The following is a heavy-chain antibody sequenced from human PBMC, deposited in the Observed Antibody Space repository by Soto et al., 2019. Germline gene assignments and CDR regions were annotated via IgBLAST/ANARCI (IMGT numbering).Heavy chain of an antibody. V-gene: IGHV2-70*01. CDR3: ERTPPMYSSGWYFDY. CDR1: GFSLSTSGMC. Sequence: SGPTLVNPTQTLTLTCTFSGFSLSTSGMCVIWIRQPPGKALEWLALIDWDDDKYYSTSLKTRLTISKDTSKNQVVLTMTNMDPVDTATYYCERTPPMYSSGWYFDYWGQGTLVTVSS. D-gene: IGHD6-19*01. CDR2: IDWDDDK. J-gene: IGHJ4*02.